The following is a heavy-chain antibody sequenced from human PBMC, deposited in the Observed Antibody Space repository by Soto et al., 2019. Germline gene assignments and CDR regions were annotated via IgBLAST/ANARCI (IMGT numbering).Heavy chain of an antibody. CDR3: AKSRSQHYYYYGMDV. CDR2: IIPIFGTA. V-gene: IGHV1-69*13. J-gene: IGHJ6*02. Sequence: GASVKVSCKASGGTFISYAISWVRQAPGQGLEWMGGIIPIFGTANYAQKFQGRVTITADESTSTAYMELSSLRSEDTAVYYCAKSRSQHYYYYGMDVWGQGTTVTFS. CDR1: GGTFISYA.